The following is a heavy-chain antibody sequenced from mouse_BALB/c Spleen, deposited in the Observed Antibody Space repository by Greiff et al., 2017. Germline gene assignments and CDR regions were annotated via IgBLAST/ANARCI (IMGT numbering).Heavy chain of an antibody. CDR1: GFSLTGYG. CDR2: IWGDGST. V-gene: IGHV2-6-7*01. CDR3: AREGNEVRGWYFDV. Sequence: VKLQESGPGLVAPSQSLSITCTVSGFSLTGYGVNWVRQPPGKGLEWLGMIWGDGSTDYNSALKSRLSISKDNSKSQVFLKMNSLQTDDTARYYCAREGNEVRGWYFDVWGAGTTVTVSS. D-gene: IGHD2-14*01. J-gene: IGHJ1*01.